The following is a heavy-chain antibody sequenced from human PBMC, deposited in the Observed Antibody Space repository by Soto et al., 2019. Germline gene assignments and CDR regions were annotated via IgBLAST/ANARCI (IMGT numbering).Heavy chain of an antibody. J-gene: IGHJ4*02. CDR3: AFNSGSGSYYFDY. CDR1: GFTFSSYA. Sequence: GGSLRLSCAASGFTFSSYAMWWVRQAPGKGLECVSAISGGGETTYYADSVKGRFTISRDNSKNTLYLQMNSLRAEDTAVYYCAFNSGSGSYYFDYWGQGTLVTVAS. CDR2: ISGGGETT. V-gene: IGHV3-23*01. D-gene: IGHD3-10*01.